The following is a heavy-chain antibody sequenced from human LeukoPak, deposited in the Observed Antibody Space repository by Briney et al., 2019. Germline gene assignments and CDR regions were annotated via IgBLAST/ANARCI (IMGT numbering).Heavy chain of an antibody. CDR2: INHSGST. CDR3: ARDRGSGWPDAFDI. J-gene: IGHJ3*02. CDR1: GGSFSGYY. D-gene: IGHD6-19*01. Sequence: SETPSLTCAVYGGSFSGYYWSWIRQPPGKGLEWIGEINHSGSTNYNPSLKSRVTISVDTSKNQFSLKLSSVTAADTAVYYCARDRGSGWPDAFDIWGQGTMVTVSS. V-gene: IGHV4-34*01.